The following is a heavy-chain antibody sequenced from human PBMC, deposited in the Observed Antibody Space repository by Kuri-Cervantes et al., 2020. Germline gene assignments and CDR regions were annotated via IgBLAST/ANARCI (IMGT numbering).Heavy chain of an antibody. CDR2: ISSRGNS. CDR1: GGSISSGGSF. Sequence: SETLSLTCTVSGGSISSGGSFWSWVRQPPGKGLEWIGYISSRGNSYYSPSLKSRLTISRDTSENQFSLKLSSVTAADTAVYYCARYVWFGEFSPFDYWGQGTLVTVSS. CDR3: ARYVWFGEFSPFDY. J-gene: IGHJ4*02. D-gene: IGHD3-10*01. V-gene: IGHV4-30-4*01.